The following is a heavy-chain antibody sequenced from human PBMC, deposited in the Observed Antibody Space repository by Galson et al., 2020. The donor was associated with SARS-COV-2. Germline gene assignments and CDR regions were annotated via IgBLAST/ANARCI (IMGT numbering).Heavy chain of an antibody. CDR3: RAPDVDILTGDYADGFDF. D-gene: IGHD3-9*01. Sequence: SETLSLTCAVYGGSFNGYCWSWIRQPPGKGLEWIGEINHSGTTNYNPSLKSRITMSVDMSKNQFSLRLSSVTAADTAVYCARAPDVDILTGDYADGFDFWGQGTMVTVSS. J-gene: IGHJ3*01. CDR1: GGSFNGYC. V-gene: IGHV4-34*01. CDR2: INHSGTT.